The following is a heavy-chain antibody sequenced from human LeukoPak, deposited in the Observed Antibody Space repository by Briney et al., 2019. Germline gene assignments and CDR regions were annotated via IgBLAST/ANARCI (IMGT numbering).Heavy chain of an antibody. CDR2: IRYDGSNK. V-gene: IGHV3-30*02. J-gene: IGHJ3*02. CDR3: AKFHHDSDAFDI. CDR1: GFTFSNYG. Sequence: GGSLRLSCAASGFTFSNYGMHWVRQAPGKGLEWVAFIRYDGSNKYYADSVKGRFTISRDNSKNTLYLQMNSLRAEDTAVYYCAKFHHDSDAFDIWGQGTMVTVSS. D-gene: IGHD1-1*01.